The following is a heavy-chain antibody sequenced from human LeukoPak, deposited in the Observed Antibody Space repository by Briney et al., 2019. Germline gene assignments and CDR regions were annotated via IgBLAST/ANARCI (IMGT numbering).Heavy chain of an antibody. CDR3: ARAQTAGLDV. CDR2: IKEDGSEK. D-gene: IGHD1-14*01. Sequence: PGGSLRLSCAASGFTFSSYWMTWVRQAPGKGLEWVANIKEDGSEKKYVDSVKGRFTISRDNAKNSLYLQMKSLRAEDTAVYHCARAQTAGLDVWGKGTTVTVSS. V-gene: IGHV3-7*01. CDR1: GFTFSSYW. J-gene: IGHJ6*04.